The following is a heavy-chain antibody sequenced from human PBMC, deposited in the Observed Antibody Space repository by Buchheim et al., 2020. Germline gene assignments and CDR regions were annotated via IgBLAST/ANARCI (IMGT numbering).Heavy chain of an antibody. Sequence: QVQLVESGGGVVQPGRSLRLSCAASGFTFSSYGMHWVRQAPGKGLEWVAVIWYDGSSKYYADSVKGRFTISRDNSKNTLSLQMNSMRAEDTAVYYCARARGGLQENRYYEYGMDVWGQGTT. D-gene: IGHD5-24*01. J-gene: IGHJ6*02. CDR3: ARARGGLQENRYYEYGMDV. CDR1: GFTFSSYG. CDR2: IWYDGSSK. V-gene: IGHV3-33*01.